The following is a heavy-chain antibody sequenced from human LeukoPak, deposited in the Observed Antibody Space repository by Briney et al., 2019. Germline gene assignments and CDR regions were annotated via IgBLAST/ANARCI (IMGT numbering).Heavy chain of an antibody. J-gene: IGHJ4*02. Sequence: PSETLSLTCTVSGGSISDYYWSWIRQPPGKGLEWIGWIFGSGSSNYNPSLKSRLTISVDTSKNQFSLKLSSVTAADTAVYYCARGPFDHFDYWGREPWSPSPQ. V-gene: IGHV4-59*12. CDR2: IFGSGSS. CDR1: GGSISDYY. CDR3: ARGPFDHFDY.